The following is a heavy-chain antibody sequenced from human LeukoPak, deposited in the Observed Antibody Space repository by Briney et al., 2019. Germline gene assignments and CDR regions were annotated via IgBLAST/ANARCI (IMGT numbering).Heavy chain of an antibody. D-gene: IGHD1-7*01. CDR1: GGSFSNYY. V-gene: IGHV4-34*01. CDR3: ARRWNYGRNYYIDV. Sequence: SETLSLTCAVYGGSFSNYYWSWIRQPPGKGLEWIGEINDSGRTNYNPSLMSRVTVSVDTSKNQFSLRLTSVTATDTAVYYCARRWNYGRNYYIDVWGNGATVSVSS. CDR2: INDSGRT. J-gene: IGHJ6*03.